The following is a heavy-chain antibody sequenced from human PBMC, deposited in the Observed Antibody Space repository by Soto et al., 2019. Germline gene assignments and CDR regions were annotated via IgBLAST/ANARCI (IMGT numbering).Heavy chain of an antibody. Sequence: PSETLSLTCTVSGGSISSYYWSWIRQPPGKGLEWIGYIYYSGSTNYNPSLKSRVTISVDTSKNQFSLKLSSVTAADTAVYYCARHSLGDCSGGSCYYPPWYFDLWGRGTLVTVSS. CDR1: GGSISSYY. CDR3: ARHSLGDCSGGSCYYPPWYFDL. D-gene: IGHD2-15*01. CDR2: IYYSGST. J-gene: IGHJ2*01. V-gene: IGHV4-59*08.